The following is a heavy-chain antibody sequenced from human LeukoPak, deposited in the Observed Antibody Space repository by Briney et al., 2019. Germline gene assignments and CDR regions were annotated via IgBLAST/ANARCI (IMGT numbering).Heavy chain of an antibody. D-gene: IGHD3-16*01. CDR1: GFTFSSYW. Sequence: SGGSLRLSCAASGFTFSSYWMNWARQAPGKGLEWVASINHNGNVNYYVDSVKGRFTISRANAKNSLYLQMSNLRAEDTAAYFCARGGGLDVWGQGATVTVSS. CDR2: INHNGNVN. J-gene: IGHJ6*02. V-gene: IGHV3-7*03. CDR3: ARGGGLDV.